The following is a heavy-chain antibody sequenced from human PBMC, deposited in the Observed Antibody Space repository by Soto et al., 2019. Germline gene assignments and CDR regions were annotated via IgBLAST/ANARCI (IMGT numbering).Heavy chain of an antibody. V-gene: IGHV1-69*01. Sequence: QVQLVQSGAEVKRPGSSVKVSCKASGGTFSSYAISWVRQAPGQGLEWMGGIIPIFGTANYAQKFQGRVTITADESTSTAYMELSSLRSEDTAVYYCARGRGPTVTTGNGMDVWGQGTTVTVSS. J-gene: IGHJ6*02. CDR2: IIPIFGTA. CDR3: ARGRGPTVTTGNGMDV. D-gene: IGHD4-17*01. CDR1: GGTFSSYA.